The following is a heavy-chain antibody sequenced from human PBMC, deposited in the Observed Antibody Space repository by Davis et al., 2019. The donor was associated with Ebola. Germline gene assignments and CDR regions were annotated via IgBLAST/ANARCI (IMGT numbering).Heavy chain of an antibody. D-gene: IGHD2-15*01. CDR3: ARGEGYCSGGTCYSELDP. Sequence: AASVKVSCKASGYTFTSYGISWVRQAPGQGLEWMGWISAYNGNTNYAQKLQGRVTMTTDTSTSTAYMELSSLRSEDTAVYYCARGEGYCSGGTCYSELDPWGQGTLVTVSS. CDR1: GYTFTSYG. J-gene: IGHJ5*02. V-gene: IGHV1-18*04. CDR2: ISAYNGNT.